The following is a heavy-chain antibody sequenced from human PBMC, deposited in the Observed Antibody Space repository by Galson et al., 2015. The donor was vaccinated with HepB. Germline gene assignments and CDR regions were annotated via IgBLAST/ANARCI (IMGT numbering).Heavy chain of an antibody. J-gene: IGHJ4*02. CDR2: ISSSSSYI. CDR1: GFTFSSYS. Sequence: SLRLSCAASGFTFSSYSMNWVRQAPGKGLEWVSSISSSSSYIYYADSVKGRFTISRDNAKNSLYLQMNSLRAEDTAVYYCANSYFGIPATVDYWGQGTLVTVSS. CDR3: ANSYFGIPATVDY. V-gene: IGHV3-21*01. D-gene: IGHD2-2*01.